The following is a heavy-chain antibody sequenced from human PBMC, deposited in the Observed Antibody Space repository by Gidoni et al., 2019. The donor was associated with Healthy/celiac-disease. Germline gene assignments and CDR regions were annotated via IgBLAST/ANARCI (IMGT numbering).Heavy chain of an antibody. V-gene: IGHV3-23*01. CDR1: GFTFSSYA. CDR2: ISGSGGST. D-gene: IGHD3-3*01. CDR3: AKSNDFWSGWFDI. J-gene: IGHJ3*02. Sequence: EVQLLESGGGLVQPGGSLRLSCAASGFTFSSYAMSWVRQAPGKGLEWVSAISGSGGSTYYADSVKGRFTISRDNSKNTLYLQMNSLRSEDTAVYYCAKSNDFWSGWFDIWGQGTMVTVSS.